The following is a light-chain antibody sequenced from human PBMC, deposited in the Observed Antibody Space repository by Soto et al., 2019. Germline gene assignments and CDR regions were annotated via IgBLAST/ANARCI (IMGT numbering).Light chain of an antibody. V-gene: IGKV3-20*01. CDR3: QQYGSSPPSIT. CDR2: GAS. Sequence: EIALTQSPGTLSLSPGERATLSCRASQSVSSSYLAWYQQKPGQAPRLLLYGASSRATGIPDRFSGSGSGTDFTLTISRLEPEDFAVYYCQQYGSSPPSITFGQGTRLEIK. CDR1: QSVSSSY. J-gene: IGKJ5*01.